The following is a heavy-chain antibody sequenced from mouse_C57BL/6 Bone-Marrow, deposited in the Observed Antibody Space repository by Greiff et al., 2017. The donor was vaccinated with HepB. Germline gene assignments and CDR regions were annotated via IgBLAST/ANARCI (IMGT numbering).Heavy chain of an antibody. V-gene: IGHV1-47*01. CDR1: GYTFTTYP. J-gene: IGHJ4*01. D-gene: IGHD1-1*01. Sequence: VQRVESGAELVKPGASVKMSCKASGYTFTTYPIEWMKQNHGKSLEWIGNFHPYNDDTKYNEKFKGKATLTVEKSSSTVYLELSRLTSDDSAVDYCARGGLRSHYYAMDYWGQGTSVTVSS. CDR3: ARGGLRSHYYAMDY. CDR2: FHPYNDDT.